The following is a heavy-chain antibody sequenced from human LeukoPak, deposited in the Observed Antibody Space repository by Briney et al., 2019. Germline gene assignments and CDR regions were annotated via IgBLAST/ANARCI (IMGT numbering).Heavy chain of an antibody. V-gene: IGHV1-8*01. Sequence: GASVKVSCKASGYTFTSYDINWVRQATGQGLEWMGWMNPSSGNTDYTQKFQGRVTMTRNTSTSTAYMELRSLRSEDTAVYYCARRAPYRHYYGSGNPFDPWGQGTLVTVSS. CDR3: ARRAPYRHYYGSGNPFDP. J-gene: IGHJ5*02. D-gene: IGHD3-10*01. CDR1: GYTFTSYD. CDR2: MNPSSGNT.